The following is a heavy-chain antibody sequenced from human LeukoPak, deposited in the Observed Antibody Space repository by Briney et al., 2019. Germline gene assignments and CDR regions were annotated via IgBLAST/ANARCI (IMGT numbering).Heavy chain of an antibody. CDR3: ALGMTTVRDWFDP. CDR2: INPNSGGT. D-gene: IGHD4-11*01. Sequence: GASVKVSCKASGYTFTGYYMHCVRQAPGQGLEWMGWINPNSGGTNYAQKFQGRVTMTRDTSISTAYMELSRLRSVDTAVYYCALGMTTVRDWFDPWGQGTLVTVSS. CDR1: GYTFTGYY. J-gene: IGHJ5*02. V-gene: IGHV1-2*02.